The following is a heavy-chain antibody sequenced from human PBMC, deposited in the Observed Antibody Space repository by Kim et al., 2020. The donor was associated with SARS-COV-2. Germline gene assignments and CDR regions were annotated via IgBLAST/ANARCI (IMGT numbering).Heavy chain of an antibody. CDR3: AKDEGHDFWSGYSLNWNYYYYYGMDV. J-gene: IGHJ6*02. D-gene: IGHD3-3*01. CDR1: GFIFSSYG. Sequence: GGSLRLSCAASGFIFSSYGLHWVRQAPGKGLEWVAVVSFDGSNKYYADSVKGRFTISRDNSKNTLYLQMNSLRAEDTAVYYCAKDEGHDFWSGYSLNWNYYYYYGMDVWGHGTTVTVSS. V-gene: IGHV3-30*18. CDR2: VSFDGSNK.